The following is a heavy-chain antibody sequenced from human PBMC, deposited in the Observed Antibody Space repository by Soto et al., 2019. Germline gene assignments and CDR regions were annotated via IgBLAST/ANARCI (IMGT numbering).Heavy chain of an antibody. D-gene: IGHD5-18*01. Sequence: QVQLVESGGGVVQPGRSLRLSCAASGFTFSSYAMHWVRQAPGKGLEWVAVISYDGSNKYYADSVKGRFTISRDNSKNTLYLQMNSLRAEDTAVYYCARDLEGYSYGYGPPDYWGQGTLVTVSS. J-gene: IGHJ4*02. CDR3: ARDLEGYSYGYGPPDY. CDR2: ISYDGSNK. CDR1: GFTFSSYA. V-gene: IGHV3-30-3*01.